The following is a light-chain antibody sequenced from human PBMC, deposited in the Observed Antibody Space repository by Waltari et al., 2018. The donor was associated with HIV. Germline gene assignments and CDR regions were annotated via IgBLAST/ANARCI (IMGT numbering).Light chain of an antibody. J-gene: IGLJ3*02. Sequence: QSVLTQPPSVSAAPGQTVTISCSGSISNVGTNYVSWYQQLPRTAPKLLIYDNDKRPSGIPDRFSGSRSGTSAALDITGLQTGDEADYYCGTWDDSLNGHWVFGGGTK. CDR2: DND. CDR1: ISNVGTNY. CDR3: GTWDDSLNGHWV. V-gene: IGLV1-51*01.